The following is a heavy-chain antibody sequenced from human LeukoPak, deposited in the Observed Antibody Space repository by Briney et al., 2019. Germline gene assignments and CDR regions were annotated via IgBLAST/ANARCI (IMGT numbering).Heavy chain of an antibody. CDR3: ARLTIFGLTSGGVSY. D-gene: IGHD3-3*01. CDR1: GGSISSSSYY. Sequence: KPSETLSLTCTVSGGSISSSSYYWGWIRQPPGKGLEWIGSIYYSGSTYYNPSLKSRVTISVDTSKNQFSLKLSSVTAADTAVYYCARLTIFGLTSGGVSYWGQGTLVTVSS. J-gene: IGHJ4*02. CDR2: IYYSGST. V-gene: IGHV4-39*01.